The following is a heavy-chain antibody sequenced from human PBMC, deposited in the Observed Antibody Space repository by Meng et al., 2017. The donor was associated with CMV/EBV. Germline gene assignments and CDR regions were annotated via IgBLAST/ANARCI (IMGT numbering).Heavy chain of an antibody. J-gene: IGHJ5*02. CDR3: ARGSWYNWNYGNWFDP. CDR1: GGSFSGYY. V-gene: IGHV4-34*01. D-gene: IGHD1-7*01. CDR2: INHSGST. Sequence: GSLRLSCAVYGGSFSGYYWSWIRQPPGKGLEWIGEINHSGSTNYNPSLKSRVTISVDTSKNQFSLKLSSVTAADTAVYYCARGSWYNWNYGNWFDPWGQGTLVNVSS.